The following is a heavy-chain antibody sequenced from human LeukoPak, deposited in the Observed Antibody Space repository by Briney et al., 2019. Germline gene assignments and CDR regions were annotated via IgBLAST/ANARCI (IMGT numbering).Heavy chain of an antibody. D-gene: IGHD4-11*01. Sequence: GGSLRLSCAASGFTFSSYAMSWVRQAPGKGLGWVSAISGSGGSTYYADSVKGRFTISRDNSKNTLYLQMNSLKTEDTAVYYCTRGDRPNDITVTPNPDYWGQGTLVTVSS. CDR2: ISGSGGST. J-gene: IGHJ4*02. V-gene: IGHV3-23*01. CDR3: TRGDRPNDITVTPNPDY. CDR1: GFTFSSYA.